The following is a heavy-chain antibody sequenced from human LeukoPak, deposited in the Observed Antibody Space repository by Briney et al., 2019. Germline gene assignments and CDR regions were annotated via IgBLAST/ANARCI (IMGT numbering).Heavy chain of an antibody. CDR1: GFTFSSYS. Sequence: GGSLRLSCAASGFTFSSYSMNWVRQAPGKGLEWVSSISSSSSYIYYADSVKGRFTISRDNAKNSLYLQVNSLRAEDTAVYYCVRDPGYDFWSGYYRYYYYYMDVWGKGTTVTVSS. J-gene: IGHJ6*03. CDR2: ISSSSSYI. CDR3: VRDPGYDFWSGYYRYYYYYMDV. V-gene: IGHV3-21*01. D-gene: IGHD3-3*01.